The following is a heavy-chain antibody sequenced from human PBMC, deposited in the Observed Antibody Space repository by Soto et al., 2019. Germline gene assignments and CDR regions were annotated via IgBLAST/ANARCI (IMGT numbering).Heavy chain of an antibody. D-gene: IGHD4-4*01. CDR3: AHSSTSMTTVTNWFDP. J-gene: IGHJ5*02. V-gene: IGHV2-5*02. CDR1: GFSLSTSGVG. Sequence: QITLKESGPTLVKPTQTLTLTCTFSGFSLSTSGVGVGWIRQPPGKALEWLALIYWDDDKRYSPSLKSRLTIPKHTSKNQVVLTMTNMDPVDTATYSCAHSSTSMTTVTNWFDPWGQGTLVTVSS. CDR2: IYWDDDK.